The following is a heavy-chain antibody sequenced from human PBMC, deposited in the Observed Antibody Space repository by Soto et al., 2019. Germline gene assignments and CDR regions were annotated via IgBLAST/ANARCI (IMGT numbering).Heavy chain of an antibody. Sequence: ASVKVSCKASGYTFTSYDINWVRQATGQGLEWMGWMNPNSGNTGYAQKFQGRVTMTRNTSISTAYMELSSLRSEDTAVYYCARAAERAYSSSSSDFDYWGQGTLVTVSS. CDR2: MNPNSGNT. CDR1: GYTFTSYD. J-gene: IGHJ4*02. V-gene: IGHV1-8*01. CDR3: ARAAERAYSSSSSDFDY. D-gene: IGHD6-6*01.